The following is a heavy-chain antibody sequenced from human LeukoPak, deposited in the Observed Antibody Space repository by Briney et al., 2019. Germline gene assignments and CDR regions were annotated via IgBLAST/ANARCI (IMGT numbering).Heavy chain of an antibody. J-gene: IGHJ4*02. D-gene: IGHD5-18*01. CDR3: ARLLTTPRGYSYGYPDY. CDR1: GGSISSYY. CDR2: IYYSGST. V-gene: IGHV4-59*08. Sequence: SETLSLTCTVSGGSISSYYWSWTRQPPGKGLEWIGYIYYSGSTNYNPSLKSRVTISVDTSKNQFSLKLSSVTAADTAVYYCARLLTTPRGYSYGYPDYWGQGTLVTVSS.